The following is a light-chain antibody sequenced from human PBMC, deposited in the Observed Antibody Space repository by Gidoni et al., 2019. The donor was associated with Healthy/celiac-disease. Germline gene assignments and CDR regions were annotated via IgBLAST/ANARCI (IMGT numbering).Light chain of an antibody. V-gene: IGKV3-20*01. Sequence: EIVLTQSPGTLSLSPGERATLACRASQSVSSSYLAWYQQNPGQAPRLLIYGASSRATGIPDRFSGSGSGTDFTLTISRLETEEFAVYYCQQYGSSPLTFGGGTKVEIK. CDR3: QQYGSSPLT. CDR2: GAS. CDR1: QSVSSSY. J-gene: IGKJ4*01.